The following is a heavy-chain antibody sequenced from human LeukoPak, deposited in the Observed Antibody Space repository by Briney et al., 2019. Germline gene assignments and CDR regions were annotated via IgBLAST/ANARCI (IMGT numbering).Heavy chain of an antibody. J-gene: IGHJ4*02. Sequence: PSETLTLTCTVSGGSISSSSYYWGWIRQPPGKGLEWIGNISYSGSTYYNPSLKSRLTISVDTSKNQFSLKLSSVTAADTAVYYWARLRTAADYWGQGTLVTVSS. V-gene: IGHV4-39*01. CDR3: ARLRTAADY. CDR1: GGSISSSSYY. CDR2: ISYSGST.